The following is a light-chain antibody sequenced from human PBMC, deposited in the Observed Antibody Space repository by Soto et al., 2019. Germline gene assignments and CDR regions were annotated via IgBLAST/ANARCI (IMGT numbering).Light chain of an antibody. CDR1: QSVSSY. V-gene: IGKV1-5*01. CDR3: QHYNSYSEA. J-gene: IGKJ1*01. Sequence: TQSPAPLSLSPGDRATLSSRASQSVSSYLAWYQQKPGQAPKLLMYKASTLASGVPSRFSGSGSGTEFTLTISSLQPDDFATYYCQHYNSYSEAFGQGTKVDIK. CDR2: KAS.